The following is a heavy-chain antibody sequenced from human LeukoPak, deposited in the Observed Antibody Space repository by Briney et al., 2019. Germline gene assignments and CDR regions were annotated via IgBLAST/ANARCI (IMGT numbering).Heavy chain of an antibody. Sequence: ETLSLTCAVSGGSISSGGHSWSWVRQAPGKGLEWVVYIKHDGSAKNYVDSVKGRFTISRDNAKNSLYLQMSSLRAEDTAMYYCARDYFKDYWGQGTLVTVSS. V-gene: IGHV3-7*01. D-gene: IGHD2/OR15-2a*01. CDR1: GGSISSGG. J-gene: IGHJ4*02. CDR3: ARDYFKDY. CDR2: IKHDGSAK.